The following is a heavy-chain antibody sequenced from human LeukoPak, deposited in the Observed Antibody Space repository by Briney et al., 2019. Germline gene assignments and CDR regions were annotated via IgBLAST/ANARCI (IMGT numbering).Heavy chain of an antibody. CDR3: ARGHYGMDV. CDR2: KKQDGSDR. J-gene: IGHJ6*02. CDR1: GFKFKSYW. Sequence: GGSLRLSCAVSGFKFKSYWMSWVRQAPGRGLEWVATKKQDGSDRYYVDSVKGRFTISRDNTKNSMDLQMNSLRAEDTAVYYCARGHYGMDVWGQGTTVTVSS. V-gene: IGHV3-7*05.